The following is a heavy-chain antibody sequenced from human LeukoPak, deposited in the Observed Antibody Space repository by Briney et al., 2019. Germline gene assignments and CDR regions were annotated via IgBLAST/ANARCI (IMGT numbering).Heavy chain of an antibody. CDR1: GGSISSYY. J-gene: IGHJ3*02. CDR2: IYYSGST. CDR3: ASSLWRNAFDI. Sequence: SETLSLTCAVSGGSISSYYWSWIRQPPGKGLEWIGYIYYSGSTNYNPSLKSRVTISVDTSKNQFSLKLSSVTAADTAVYYCASSLWRNAFDIWGQGTMVTVSS. V-gene: IGHV4-59*01. D-gene: IGHD3-16*01.